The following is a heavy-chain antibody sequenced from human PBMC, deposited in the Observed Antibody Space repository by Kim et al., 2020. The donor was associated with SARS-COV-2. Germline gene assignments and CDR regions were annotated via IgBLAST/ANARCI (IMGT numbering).Heavy chain of an antibody. D-gene: IGHD6-19*01. V-gene: IGHV3-30*18. J-gene: IGHJ4*01. CDR3: AKEAAVGGTRYFGY. CDR2: ISYDGSNK. CDR1: GFTFSSYG. Sequence: GGSLRLSCAASGFTFSSYGMHWVRQAPGKGLEWVAVISYDGSNKYYADSVKGRFTISRDNSKNTLYLQMNSRGAEDTAVYYCAKEAAVGGTRYFGYWGQGALVTVSS.